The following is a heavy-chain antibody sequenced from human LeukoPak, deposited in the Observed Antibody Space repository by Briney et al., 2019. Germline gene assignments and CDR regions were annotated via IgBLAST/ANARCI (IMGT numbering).Heavy chain of an antibody. CDR2: IYYSGST. Sequence: ASETLSLTCTVSGGSISSYYWSWIRQPPGKGLEWIGYIYYSGSTYYNPSLKSRVALSIDTSKNHFSLKLSSVTAADTAVYYCAREYSTSSREFDYWGQGTLVTVSS. J-gene: IGHJ4*02. D-gene: IGHD6-6*01. CDR3: AREYSTSSREFDY. V-gene: IGHV4-59*12. CDR1: GGSISSYY.